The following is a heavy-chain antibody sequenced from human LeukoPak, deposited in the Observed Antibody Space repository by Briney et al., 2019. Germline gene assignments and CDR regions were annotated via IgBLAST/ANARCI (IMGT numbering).Heavy chain of an antibody. V-gene: IGHV1-69*04. D-gene: IGHD6-6*01. Sequence: SVKVSCKASGGSFSSYVITWVRQAPGQGLEWMGRIIPVLGVSNFAQKFQGRVTITADKSTNTAHMELSRLESGDTAVYYCARDEASSSCFDYWGQGTLVTVSS. CDR3: ARDEASSSCFDY. J-gene: IGHJ4*02. CDR1: GGSFSSYV. CDR2: IIPVLGVS.